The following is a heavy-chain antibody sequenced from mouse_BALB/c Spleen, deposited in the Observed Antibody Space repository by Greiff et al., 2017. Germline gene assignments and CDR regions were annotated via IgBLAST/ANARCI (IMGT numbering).Heavy chain of an antibody. CDR2: IRSKSNNYAT. J-gene: IGHJ4*01. D-gene: IGHD4-1*01. CDR3: VRQKTGTLAMDY. Sequence: EVKVEESGGGLVQPKGSLKLSCAASGFTFNTYAMNWVRQAPGKGLEWVARIRSKSNNYATYYADSVKDRFTISRYDSQSMLYLQMNNLKTEDTAMYYCVRQKTGTLAMDYWGQGTSVTVSS. V-gene: IGHV10-1*02. CDR1: GFTFNTYA.